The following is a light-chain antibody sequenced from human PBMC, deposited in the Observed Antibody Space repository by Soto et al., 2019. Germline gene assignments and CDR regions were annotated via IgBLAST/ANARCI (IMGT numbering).Light chain of an antibody. Sequence: EIVLTQSPATLSLSPGERATLSCRASQTVRSSLVWYQQKPGQAPRLLIYGASTRATGIPARFSGSGSGTEFTLTISSLQSEDFAVYYCQQYNNWPPWTFGQGTKVEI. CDR2: GAS. V-gene: IGKV3-15*01. J-gene: IGKJ1*01. CDR3: QQYNNWPPWT. CDR1: QTVRSS.